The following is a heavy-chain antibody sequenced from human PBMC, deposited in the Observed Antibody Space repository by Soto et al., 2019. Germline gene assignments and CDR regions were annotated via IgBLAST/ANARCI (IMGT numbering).Heavy chain of an antibody. D-gene: IGHD2-2*01. CDR1: GFTFSSYA. CDR2: ISGSGGST. J-gene: IGHJ6*03. Sequence: GGSLRLSCAASGFTFSSYAMSWVRQAPGKGLEWVSAISGSGGSTYYADSVKGRFTISRDNPKNTLYLQMNSLRAEDTAVYYCATLGGGVPAAYYYYYYMDVWGKGTTVTVSS. CDR3: ATLGGGVPAAYYYYYYMDV. V-gene: IGHV3-23*01.